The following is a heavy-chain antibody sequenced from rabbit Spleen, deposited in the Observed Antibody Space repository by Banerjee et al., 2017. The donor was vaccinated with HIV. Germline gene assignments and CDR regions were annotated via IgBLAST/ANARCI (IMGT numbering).Heavy chain of an antibody. Sequence: QSLEESGGDLVKPGASLTLTCTASGVSFSSSSYMCWVRQAPGKGLEWIACIYAGISGSTYYASWAKGRFTVSKTSSTTVTLQATSLTVADTATYFCARDYSGYSVFELWGQGTLVTVS. CDR2: IYAGISGST. D-gene: IGHD1-1*01. V-gene: IGHV1S40*01. CDR3: ARDYSGYSVFEL. CDR1: GVSFSSSSY. J-gene: IGHJ6*01.